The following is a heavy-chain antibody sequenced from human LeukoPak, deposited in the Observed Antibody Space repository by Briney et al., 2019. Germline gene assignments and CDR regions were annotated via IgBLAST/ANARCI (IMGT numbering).Heavy chain of an antibody. CDR1: GFTVSSNY. CDR2: IYSGGST. Sequence: PGGSLRLSCAASGFTVSSNYMSWVRQAPGKGLEWVSVIYSGGSTYYADSVKGRFTISRDNSKNTLYLQMNSLRAEDTAVYYCARDLGYCSGGSCPNDAFDIWGQGTMVTVSS. D-gene: IGHD2-15*01. J-gene: IGHJ3*02. CDR3: ARDLGYCSGGSCPNDAFDI. V-gene: IGHV3-53*01.